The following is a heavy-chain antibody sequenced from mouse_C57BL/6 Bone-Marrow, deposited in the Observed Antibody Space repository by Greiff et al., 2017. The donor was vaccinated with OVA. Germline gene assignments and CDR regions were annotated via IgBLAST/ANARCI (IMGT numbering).Heavy chain of an antibody. CDR2: IWSGGST. CDR1: GFSLTSYG. D-gene: IGHD2-4*01. J-gene: IGHJ4*01. Sequence: VKLMESGPGLVQPSQSLSITCTVSGFSLTSYGVHWVRQSPGKGLEWLGVIWSGGSTDYNAAFISRLSISKDNSKSQVFFKMNSLQADDTAIYYCARKVDYYDYEGAMDYWGQGTSVTVSS. V-gene: IGHV2-2*01. CDR3: ARKVDYYDYEGAMDY.